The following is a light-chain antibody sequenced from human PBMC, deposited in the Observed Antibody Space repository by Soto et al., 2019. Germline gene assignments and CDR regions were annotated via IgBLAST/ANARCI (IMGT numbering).Light chain of an antibody. CDR2: EVN. Sequence: QCALTQPPSASGSPGQSVTISCTGTSSDVGGYNFVSWYQHHPGKVPRLMIYEVNKRPSGVPDRFSGSKSGNTASLTVSGLQAEDEADYSCSSYAGSNTFVFGTGTKVTVL. CDR1: SSDVGGYNF. CDR3: SSYAGSNTFV. V-gene: IGLV2-8*01. J-gene: IGLJ1*01.